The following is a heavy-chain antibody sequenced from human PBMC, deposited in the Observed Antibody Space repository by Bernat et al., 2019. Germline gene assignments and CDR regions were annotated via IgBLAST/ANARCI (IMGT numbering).Heavy chain of an antibody. CDR1: GFTFSSYP. J-gene: IGHJ3*02. Sequence: EVQLVESGGGLVQPGGSLRLSCVASGFTFSSYPMNWIRQAPGKGLEWLSYISSSGSTIYYADSVKGRFTISRDNAKNSLYLEMKSLRGEDTAVYYCLRTSAGDIWGQGTMVTVSS. CDR2: ISSSGSTI. CDR3: LRTSAGDI. V-gene: IGHV3-48*03. D-gene: IGHD3-10*01.